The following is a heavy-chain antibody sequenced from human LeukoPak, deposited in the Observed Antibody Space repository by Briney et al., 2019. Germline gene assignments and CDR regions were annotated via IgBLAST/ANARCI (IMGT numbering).Heavy chain of an antibody. Sequence: ASGKVSCKASGYTFTGYYMHWVRQAPGQGLEWMGWINPNSGGTNYAQKFQNRVTMTRDTSISTAYMELGRLRSDDTAVYYCARHYGNDILTESGFDPWGQGTLVTVSS. V-gene: IGHV1-2*02. CDR3: ARHYGNDILTESGFDP. J-gene: IGHJ5*02. CDR2: INPNSGGT. D-gene: IGHD3-9*01. CDR1: GYTFTGYY.